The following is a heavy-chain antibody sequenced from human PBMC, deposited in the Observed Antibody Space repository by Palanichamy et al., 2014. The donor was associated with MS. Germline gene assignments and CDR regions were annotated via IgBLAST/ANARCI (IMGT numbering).Heavy chain of an antibody. CDR2: ISYDVTNK. D-gene: IGHD3-16*01. CDR1: GFPLSSYS. Sequence: QVQLVESGGGVVQPGRSLRLSCAASGFPLSSYSIHWVRQAPGKGLEWVAVISYDVTNKYYADSVKGRFTISRDNSKNTLYLQMDSLRVEDTAVYYCVADTSYFFHYWGQGTLVTVSS. CDR3: VADTSYFFHY. J-gene: IGHJ4*02. V-gene: IGHV3-30-3*01.